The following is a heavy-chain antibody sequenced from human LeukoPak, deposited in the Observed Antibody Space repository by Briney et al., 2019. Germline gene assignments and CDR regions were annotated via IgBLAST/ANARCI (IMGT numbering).Heavy chain of an antibody. CDR3: ARGPITGTSPSDY. J-gene: IGHJ4*02. Sequence: GGSLRLSCAASGFTSSSYAMHWVRQAPGKGLEWVAVISYDGSNKYYADSVKGRFTISRDNSKNTLYLQMNSLRAEDTAVYYCARGPITGTSPSDYWGQGTLVTVSS. CDR1: GFTSSSYA. D-gene: IGHD1-7*01. CDR2: ISYDGSNK. V-gene: IGHV3-30-3*01.